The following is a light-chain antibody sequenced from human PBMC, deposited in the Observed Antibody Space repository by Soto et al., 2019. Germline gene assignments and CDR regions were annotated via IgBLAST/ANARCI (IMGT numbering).Light chain of an antibody. Sequence: EIVMTQSPATLSVSPGKTATLSCRASQSISIGLAWYRQKPGQAPRPLIYGASTRATGTPARFSGIGSGTDGTITISSLEKEDGAMYDGQQRSSWPPNFGQGTRLEIK. V-gene: IGKV3-11*01. CDR3: QQRSSWPPN. CDR1: QSISIG. CDR2: GAS. J-gene: IGKJ5*01.